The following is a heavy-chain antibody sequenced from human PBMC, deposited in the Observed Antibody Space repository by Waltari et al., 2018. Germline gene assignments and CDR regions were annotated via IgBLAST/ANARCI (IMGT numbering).Heavy chain of an antibody. CDR2: FDPEDAET. CDR1: GYSLPYLS. Sequence: QVQLVQSGAEVKKPGASVRISCKISGYSLPYLSVHWVRPAPGKGLEWMGGFDPEDAETIVAQRFQGRVTMTEETSPETAYMELSSLSSEDTAVYFCAAKEAWGNRAFDYWGQGTLVTVSS. D-gene: IGHD7-27*01. CDR3: AAKEAWGNRAFDY. V-gene: IGHV1-24*01. J-gene: IGHJ4*02.